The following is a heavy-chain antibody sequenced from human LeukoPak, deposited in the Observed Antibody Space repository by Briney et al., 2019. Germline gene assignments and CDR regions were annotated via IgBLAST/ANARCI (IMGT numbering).Heavy chain of an antibody. CDR3: ARGAPDIVVVPAAIAPFY. Sequence: GASVTVSCKASGYNFNGYYIHWMRQAPGQGLEWMGWINPNSGGTNYAQKFQGRVTMTRDTSISTAYMELSRLRSDDTAVYYCARGAPDIVVVPAAIAPFYWGQGTLVTVSS. V-gene: IGHV1-2*02. D-gene: IGHD2-2*02. J-gene: IGHJ4*02. CDR1: GYNFNGYY. CDR2: INPNSGGT.